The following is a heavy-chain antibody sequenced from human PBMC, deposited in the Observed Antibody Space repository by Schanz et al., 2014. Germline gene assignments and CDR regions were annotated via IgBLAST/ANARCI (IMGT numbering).Heavy chain of an antibody. J-gene: IGHJ6*02. CDR3: AKDDTQVNGMDV. CDR2: IRYNGINE. CDR1: GFTFSNYG. Sequence: QVQLVESGGGVVQPGGSLRLSCAASGFTFSNYGLHWVRQAPGKGLEWVAFIRYNGINEYYADSVKGRFTISRDNSKNTLYLQMNSLRVEDTAVYYCAKDDTQVNGMDVWGQGTTVTVSS. V-gene: IGHV3-30*02.